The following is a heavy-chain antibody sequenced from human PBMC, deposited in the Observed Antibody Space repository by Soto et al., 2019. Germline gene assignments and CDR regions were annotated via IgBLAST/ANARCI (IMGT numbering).Heavy chain of an antibody. CDR2: LIPIFGAA. Sequence: QVQLVQSVAEVRKPGSSVKVSCKISGGTFTNYVISWLRQAPGQGLEWMGGLIPIFGAANLAQKFQGRVTITADESTSTVNMELSSLTSEDTAVYYCARGRSSPNFDPWGQGTLVTVSS. CDR3: ARGRSSPNFDP. D-gene: IGHD6-6*01. J-gene: IGHJ5*02. V-gene: IGHV1-69*01. CDR1: GGTFTNYV.